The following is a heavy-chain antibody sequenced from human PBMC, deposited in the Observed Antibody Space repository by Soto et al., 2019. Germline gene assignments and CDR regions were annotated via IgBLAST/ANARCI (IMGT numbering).Heavy chain of an antibody. V-gene: IGHV1-69*12. CDR2: IIPIFGTA. Sequence: QVQLVQSGAEVKKPGSSVKVSCKASGGTFSNYAISWVRQAPGQGLEWMGGIIPIFGTADYAQKFQGRVTITADESTSTAYMELSSLRSEDTAVYDCARDGGVYDYSPFDYWGQGTLVTVSS. CDR3: ARDGGVYDYSPFDY. CDR1: GGTFSNYA. D-gene: IGHD4-4*01. J-gene: IGHJ4*02.